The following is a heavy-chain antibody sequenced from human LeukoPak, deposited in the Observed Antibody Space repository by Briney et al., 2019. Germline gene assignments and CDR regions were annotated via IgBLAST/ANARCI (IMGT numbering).Heavy chain of an antibody. CDR2: ISPGGST. CDR1: GFTLSSYE. J-gene: IGHJ4*02. D-gene: IGHD1-7*01. V-gene: IGHV3-48*03. Sequence: GGSLRLSCAASGFTLSSYEMNWVRQAPGKGLEWVSHISPGGSTLYADSVKGRFSISRDDAKSSLFLQMNSLRAEDTAVYYCVRDSELAGDRSEYWGQGTLVTVSS. CDR3: VRDSELAGDRSEY.